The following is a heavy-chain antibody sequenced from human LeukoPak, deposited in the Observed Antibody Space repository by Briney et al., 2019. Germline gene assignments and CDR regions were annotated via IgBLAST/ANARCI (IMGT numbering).Heavy chain of an antibody. CDR3: ARGPVTIFGVVSHWFDP. Sequence: PSETLSLTCAVSGGSISSGGYSWSWIRQPPGKGLEWIGHIYHSESSYYNPSLKSRVTISVDTSKNQFSLKLSSVTAADTAVYYCARGPVTIFGVVSHWFDPWGQGTLVTVSS. CDR1: GGSISSGGYS. D-gene: IGHD3-3*01. J-gene: IGHJ5*02. V-gene: IGHV4-30-2*01. CDR2: IYHSESS.